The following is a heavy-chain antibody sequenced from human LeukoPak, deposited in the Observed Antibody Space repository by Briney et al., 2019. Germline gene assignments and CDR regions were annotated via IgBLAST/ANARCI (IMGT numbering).Heavy chain of an antibody. CDR3: ARGGCTVGSCHGFDI. J-gene: IGHJ3*02. CDR1: GFTFSSYG. Sequence: PGGSLRLSCAASGFTFSSYGMHWVRQAPGKGLEWVAFIRYDGSNKYYADSVKGRFTISRDNAKNSLYLQMNSLRAEDTAVYYCARGGCTVGSCHGFDIWGQGTMVTVSS. D-gene: IGHD2-15*01. V-gene: IGHV3-30*02. CDR2: IRYDGSNK.